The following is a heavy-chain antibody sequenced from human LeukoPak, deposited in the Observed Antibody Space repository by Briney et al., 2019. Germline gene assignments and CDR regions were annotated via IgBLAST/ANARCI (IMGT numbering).Heavy chain of an antibody. CDR3: ASGYCSSARCHFDY. J-gene: IGHJ4*02. D-gene: IGHD2-2*03. Sequence: GGSLRLSCVASGFTFGSYSMNWVRQAPGKGLEWFSSISSAGTYIYYADSVKGRFTISRDNAKNSLYLHMNSLRAEDTSVYYCASGYCSSARCHFDYWGQGTLVTVSS. CDR2: ISSAGTYI. CDR1: GFTFGSYS. V-gene: IGHV3-21*01.